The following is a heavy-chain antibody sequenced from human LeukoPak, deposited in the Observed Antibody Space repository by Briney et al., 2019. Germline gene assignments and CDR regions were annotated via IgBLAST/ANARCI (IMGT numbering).Heavy chain of an antibody. D-gene: IGHD5-12*01. J-gene: IGHJ4*02. CDR1: GFTFSGNG. CDR3: AKSSSYSFEY. CDR2: IRYDGSNK. V-gene: IGHV3-30*02. Sequence: GGSLRLSCAASGFTFSGNGMHWVRQAPGKGLEWVAFIRYDGSNKYYADSVKGRFAISRDNSKSTLYLQMNSLRAEDTAIYYCAKSSSYSFEYWGQGTLVAVSS.